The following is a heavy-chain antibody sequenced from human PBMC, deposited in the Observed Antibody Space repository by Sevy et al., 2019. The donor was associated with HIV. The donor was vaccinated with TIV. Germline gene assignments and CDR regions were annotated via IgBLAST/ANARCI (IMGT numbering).Heavy chain of an antibody. CDR1: GFNIADYY. D-gene: IGHD3-10*01. CDR2: IITKNHGGTP. CDR3: ARHAREAWRGSGVYYNVTDGFDP. Sequence: GGSLRLSCTGSGFNIADYYMTWVRQAPWKGLDWVGFIITKNHGGTPEYGASVKGRFTISRDDSKNTIYLQMHSLKTEDTGIYYCARHAREAWRGSGVYYNVTDGFDPWGQGTLVTVSS. V-gene: IGHV3-49*04. J-gene: IGHJ5*02.